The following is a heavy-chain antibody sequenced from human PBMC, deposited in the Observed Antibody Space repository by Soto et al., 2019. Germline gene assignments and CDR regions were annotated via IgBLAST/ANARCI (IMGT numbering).Heavy chain of an antibody. CDR3: GGVPDR. CDR2: IYHSGST. Sequence: SETLSLTCAVSGGSISSGGYSWSWIRQPPGKGLEWIGYIYHSGSTYYNPSLKSRVTISVDRSKNQFSLKLSSVTAADTAVYYCGGVPDRCGQGTLVTVSS. V-gene: IGHV4-30-2*01. CDR1: GGSISSGGYS. D-gene: IGHD2-2*01. J-gene: IGHJ5*02.